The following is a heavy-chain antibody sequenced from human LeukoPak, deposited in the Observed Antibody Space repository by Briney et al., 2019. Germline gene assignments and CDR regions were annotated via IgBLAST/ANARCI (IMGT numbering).Heavy chain of an antibody. CDR2: FSNSGGTT. Sequence: PGGSLRLSCAASGFSFSSYPMSWVRQAPGRGLEWVSAFSNSGGTTYYADSVKGRFTVSRDNSENMLYLQMNNLRAEDTAVYYCAKGLLLDYYYGVDVWGQGATVTVSS. D-gene: IGHD2-8*02. J-gene: IGHJ6*02. V-gene: IGHV3-23*01. CDR3: AKGLLLDYYYGVDV. CDR1: GFSFSSYP.